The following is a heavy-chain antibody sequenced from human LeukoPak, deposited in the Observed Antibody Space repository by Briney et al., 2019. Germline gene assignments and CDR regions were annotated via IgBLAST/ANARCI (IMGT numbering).Heavy chain of an antibody. J-gene: IGHJ4*02. CDR3: ARGRYSSTTYYFDY. D-gene: IGHD6-13*01. CDR1: GFIFSSYW. CDR2: IKKDGSEK. Sequence: GGSLRLSCAASGFIFSSYWMSWVRQAPVKGLEWVANIKKDGSEKYYVDSVKGRFTISRDNAKNSLYLQMNSLRAEDTAVYYCARGRYSSTTYYFDYWGQGTLVTVSS. V-gene: IGHV3-7*03.